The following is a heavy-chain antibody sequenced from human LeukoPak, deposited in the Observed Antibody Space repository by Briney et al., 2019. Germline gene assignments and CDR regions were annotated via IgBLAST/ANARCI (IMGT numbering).Heavy chain of an antibody. CDR1: GGTFSSYA. J-gene: IGHJ4*02. Sequence: GASVKGSCKASGGTFSSYAISWVRQAPGQGLEWMGGIIPIFGTANYAQKFQGRVTITRDTSASTAYMELSSLRSEDTAVYYCARGEGVEGDYYVPFDYWGQGTLVTVSS. D-gene: IGHD3-10*02. V-gene: IGHV1-69*05. CDR3: ARGEGVEGDYYVPFDY. CDR2: IIPIFGTA.